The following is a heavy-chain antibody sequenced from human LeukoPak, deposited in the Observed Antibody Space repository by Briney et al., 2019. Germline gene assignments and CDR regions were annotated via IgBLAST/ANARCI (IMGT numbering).Heavy chain of an antibody. Sequence: PSETLSLTCTVSGGSISSSSYYWGWIRQPPGKGLEWIGTIYYSGSTYYNPSLKSRVTISIDTSKNQFSLKLRSVTAADTAVYYCARCRIAVAGRCYFDFWGQGTLVTVSS. CDR2: IYYSGST. V-gene: IGHV4-39*07. D-gene: IGHD6-19*01. CDR3: ARCRIAVAGRCYFDF. CDR1: GGSISSSSYY. J-gene: IGHJ4*02.